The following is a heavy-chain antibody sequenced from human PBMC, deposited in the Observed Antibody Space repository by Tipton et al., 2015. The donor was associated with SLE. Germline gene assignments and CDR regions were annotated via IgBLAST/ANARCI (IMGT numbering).Heavy chain of an antibody. CDR1: GYTFNCYW. Sequence: SLRLSCEGSGYTFNCYWMHWVRQAPGKGLVWVSRINTDGSGKDYAESVKGRFTISRDNAKNTLYLQMNSLRAEDTAVYYCARAHYDFRSYNLDYWGQGTLVTVSS. CDR2: INTDGSGK. J-gene: IGHJ4*02. D-gene: IGHD3-3*01. CDR3: ARAHYDFRSYNLDY. V-gene: IGHV3-74*01.